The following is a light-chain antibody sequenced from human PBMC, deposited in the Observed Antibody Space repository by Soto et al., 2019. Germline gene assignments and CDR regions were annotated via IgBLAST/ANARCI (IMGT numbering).Light chain of an antibody. J-gene: IGLJ1*01. CDR2: EVS. V-gene: IGLV2-23*02. CDR3: CSYAGSSTFYV. Sequence: QSVLTQPASVSGSPGQSITISCTGTISDVGSYNLVSWYQQHPVKAPKLMIYEVSKRPSGVSNRFSGSKSGNTASLTISGLQAEDEADYYCCSYAGSSTFYVFGTGTKVTVL. CDR1: ISDVGSYNL.